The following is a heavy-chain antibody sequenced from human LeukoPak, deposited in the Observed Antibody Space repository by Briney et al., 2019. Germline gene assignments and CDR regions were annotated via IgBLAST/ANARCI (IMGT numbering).Heavy chain of an antibody. CDR2: IYYTGST. CDR1: GGSMSSGGYY. D-gene: IGHD6-25*01. J-gene: IGHJ4*02. V-gene: IGHV4-31*03. Sequence: SQTLSLTCTVSGGSMSSGGYYWSWIRQHPGKGLEWIGYIYYTGSTHYNLSLKSRVTISVDTSKNQFSLKLTSVTAADTAVYYCARYSSGWPGYFDYWGQGTLVTVSS. CDR3: ARYSSGWPGYFDY.